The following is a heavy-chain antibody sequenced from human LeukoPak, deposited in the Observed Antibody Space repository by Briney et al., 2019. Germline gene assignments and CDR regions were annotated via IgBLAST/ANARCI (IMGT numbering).Heavy chain of an antibody. V-gene: IGHV3-15*01. CDR1: GFSFTYAW. CDR2: IRSKADGGTP. D-gene: IGHD2-2*01. Sequence: GGSLRLSCAASGFSFTYAWMSWVREAPGKGLEWVVRIRSKADGGTPEYPAPVKGRFTVSRDDSKNTVYLQMNSLKSEDTAVYYCTTDVAGYCSSTTCSDVGYNLAYWGQGSLVTVSS. J-gene: IGHJ4*02. CDR3: TTDVAGYCSSTTCSDVGYNLAY.